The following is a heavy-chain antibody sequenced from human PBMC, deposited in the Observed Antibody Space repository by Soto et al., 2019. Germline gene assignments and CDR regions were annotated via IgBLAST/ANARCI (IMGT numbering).Heavy chain of an antibody. V-gene: IGHV3-30*18. CDR2: ISYDGSNE. D-gene: IGHD3-22*01. Sequence: LRLSCAASGFTFTTYGMHWVRQAPGMGLEWVALISYDGSNEYYPDSVKGRFSISRDNSKNTLYLQMNSLRAEDTAVYYCAKDHTYYYDSSGYYDYWGQGTLVTVSS. CDR1: GFTFTTYG. CDR3: AKDHTYYYDSSGYYDY. J-gene: IGHJ4*02.